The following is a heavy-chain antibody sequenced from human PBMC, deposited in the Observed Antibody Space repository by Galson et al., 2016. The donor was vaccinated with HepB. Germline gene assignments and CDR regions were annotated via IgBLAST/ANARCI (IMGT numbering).Heavy chain of an antibody. CDR1: GFTFSDYA. CDR2: IRSTAYGGTT. J-gene: IGHJ4*02. Sequence: SCAASGFTFSDYAMSWFRQAPGKGLEWVGLIRSTAYGGTTEYAASVKGRFTMSRDDSKSIAYLHINSLKTDDTAVYYCTKVIYDILTGYRSLSDYWGQGTLVTVSS. V-gene: IGHV3-49*03. D-gene: IGHD3-9*01. CDR3: TKVIYDILTGYRSLSDY.